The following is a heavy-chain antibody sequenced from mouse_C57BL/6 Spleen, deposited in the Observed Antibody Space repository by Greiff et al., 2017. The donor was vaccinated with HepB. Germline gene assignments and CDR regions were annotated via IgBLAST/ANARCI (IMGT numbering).Heavy chain of an antibody. J-gene: IGHJ4*01. CDR2: ISDGGSYT. V-gene: IGHV5-4*01. Sequence: EVKVVESGGGLVKPGGSLKLSCAASGFTFSSYAMSWVRQTPEKRLEWVATISDGGSYTYYPDNVKGRFTISRDNAKNNLYLQMSHLKSEDTAMYYCAREGDYGSPAMDYWGQGTSVTVSS. CDR3: AREGDYGSPAMDY. D-gene: IGHD1-1*01. CDR1: GFTFSSYA.